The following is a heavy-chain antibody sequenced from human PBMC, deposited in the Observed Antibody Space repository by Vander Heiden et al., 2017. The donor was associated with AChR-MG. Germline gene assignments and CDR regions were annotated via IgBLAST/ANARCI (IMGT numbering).Heavy chain of an antibody. CDR2: IHYSVGT. CDR3: AREYSNGGWYFDY. CDR1: GGSITSGGYY. Sequence: QVQLQESGPGLVKPSQTLSLTCAVSGGSITSGGYYWSWIRQHPGKDLEWIGYIHYSVGTYYNPSLKSRVTISVDTSKNQFSLKLSSVTAADTAVYYCAREYSNGGWYFDYWGQGTVVTVSS. D-gene: IGHD6-19*01. V-gene: IGHV4-31*11. J-gene: IGHJ4*02.